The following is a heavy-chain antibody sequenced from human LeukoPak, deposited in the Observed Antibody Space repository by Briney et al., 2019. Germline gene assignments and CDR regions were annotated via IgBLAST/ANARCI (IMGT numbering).Heavy chain of an antibody. D-gene: IGHD6-19*01. Sequence: SVKVSCKASGYTFTSYGISWVRQAPGQGLEWMGGIIPIFGTANYAQKFQGRVTITADESTSTAYMELSSLRSEDTAVYYCARQQWLDGAYYFDYWGQGTLVTVSS. CDR2: IIPIFGTA. V-gene: IGHV1-69*13. J-gene: IGHJ4*02. CDR1: GYTFTSYG. CDR3: ARQQWLDGAYYFDY.